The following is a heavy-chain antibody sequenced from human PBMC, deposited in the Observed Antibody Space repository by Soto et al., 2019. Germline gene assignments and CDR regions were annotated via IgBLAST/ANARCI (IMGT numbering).Heavy chain of an antibody. J-gene: IGHJ3*02. V-gene: IGHV4-31*03. CDR2: IYYSGST. D-gene: IGHD3-3*01. CDR1: GGSISSGGYY. CDR3: AGTITIFGVALNPEDAFDI. Sequence: QVQLQESGPGLVKPSQTLSLTCTVSGGSISSGGYYWSWIRQHPGKGLEWIGYIYYSGSTYYNPSLKSRVTISVDTSKNQFSLKLSSVTAADTAVYYCAGTITIFGVALNPEDAFDIWGQGTMVTVSS.